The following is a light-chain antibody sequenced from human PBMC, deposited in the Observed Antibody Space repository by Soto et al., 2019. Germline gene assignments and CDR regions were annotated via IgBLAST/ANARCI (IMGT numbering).Light chain of an antibody. V-gene: IGLV3-1*01. CDR2: QDT. J-gene: IGLJ3*02. CDR3: QAWDSSTAV. Sequence: SYELTQPPSVSVSPGQTASITCSGDILGDKYASWYQQKPGQSPVLVISQDTRRPSGIPERFSGSNSGNTATLTISGTQAMEEADYYCQAWDSSTAVFGGGTKVTVL. CDR1: ILGDKY.